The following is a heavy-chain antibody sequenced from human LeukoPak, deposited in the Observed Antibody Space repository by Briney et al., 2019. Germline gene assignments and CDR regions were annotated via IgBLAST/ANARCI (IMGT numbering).Heavy chain of an antibody. CDR2: ISGGGVST. D-gene: IGHD3-16*02. Sequence: GGSLRLSCAASGFTFSSYAMSWVRQVPGKGLEWVSSISGGGVSTYSADSVKGRFTISRDSSKDTLYLQMNSLRAEDTAVYYCAKGEKTRPFGGVIDYWGLGTLVTVSS. CDR1: GFTFSSYA. V-gene: IGHV3-23*01. CDR3: AKGEKTRPFGGVIDY. J-gene: IGHJ4*02.